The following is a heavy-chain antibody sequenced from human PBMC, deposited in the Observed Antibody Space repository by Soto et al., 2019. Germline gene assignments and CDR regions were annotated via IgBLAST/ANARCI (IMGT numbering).Heavy chain of an antibody. D-gene: IGHD6-13*01. V-gene: IGHV3-21*01. J-gene: IGHJ5*02. CDR3: ARDILRVNWFET. Sequence: PGGSLRLSCAASGFTFSSYSMNWVRQAPGKGLEWVSSISSSSSYIYYADSVKGRFTISRDNAKNSLYLQMNSLRAEDTAVYYCARDILRVNWFETWGQGTLVTVSS. CDR2: ISSSSSYI. CDR1: GFTFSSYS.